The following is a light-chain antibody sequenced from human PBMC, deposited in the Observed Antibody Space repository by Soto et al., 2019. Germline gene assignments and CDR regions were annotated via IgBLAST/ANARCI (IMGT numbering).Light chain of an antibody. CDR3: HQYGNSPPGT. CDR2: GAS. J-gene: IGKJ5*01. Sequence: EVVLTQSPVTLSLSPGERATLSCRASQSVGNSHVAWYQQRRGLPPRLLIYGASNRATGIPDRFSGSGSGADFTLTISRLEPEDFAVYFCHQYGNSPPGTFGQGTRLEIK. V-gene: IGKV3-20*01. CDR1: QSVGNSH.